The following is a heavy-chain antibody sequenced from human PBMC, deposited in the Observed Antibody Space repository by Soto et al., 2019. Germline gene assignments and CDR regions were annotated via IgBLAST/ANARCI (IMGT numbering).Heavy chain of an antibody. CDR3: ARAVTWGLDV. D-gene: IGHD3-10*01. CDR1: GFTFSLYS. CDR2: ISRSSTGI. V-gene: IGHV3-48*02. Sequence: EVHLVESGGGLVQPGGSLRLSCAASGFTFSLYSMSWVRQAPGKGLEWVSYISRSSTGIHYADSVKGRFTISRDDATNSMHLQMTSLRDGDTAVYYCARAVTWGLDVWGQGTTVSISS. J-gene: IGHJ6*02.